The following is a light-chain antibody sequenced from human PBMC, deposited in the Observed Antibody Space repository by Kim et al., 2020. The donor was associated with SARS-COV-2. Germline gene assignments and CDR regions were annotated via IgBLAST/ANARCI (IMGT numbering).Light chain of an antibody. CDR1: QRVRTTY. CDR2: VTS. V-gene: IGKV3-20*01. J-gene: IGKJ4*01. CDR3: QQCQTTPLT. Sequence: SPGGGATPSCRASQRVRTTYLGWYQQKVGQAPSLLLYVTSSRASGVPDRFSGSGSETDFSLTISGLEPDDFAVYYCQQCQTTPLTFGGGTKVDIK.